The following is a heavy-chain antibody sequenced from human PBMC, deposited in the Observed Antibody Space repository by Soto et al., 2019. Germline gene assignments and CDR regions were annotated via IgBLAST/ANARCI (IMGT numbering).Heavy chain of an antibody. CDR1: GGSISSSSYY. V-gene: IGHV4-39*01. Sequence: SETLSLTCTVSGGSISSSSYYWGWIRQPPGKGLEWIGSIYYSGSTYYNPSLKSRVTISVDTSKNQFSLKLSSVTAADTAVYFCAGFLNYYGKIDYWGQGTPVTVSS. CDR3: AGFLNYYGKIDY. CDR2: IYYSGST. D-gene: IGHD3-10*01. J-gene: IGHJ4*02.